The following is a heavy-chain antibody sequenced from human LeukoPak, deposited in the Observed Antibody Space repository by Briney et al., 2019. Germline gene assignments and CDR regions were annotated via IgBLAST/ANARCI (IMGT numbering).Heavy chain of an antibody. J-gene: IGHJ4*02. CDR2: ISGSGGST. D-gene: IGHD6-19*01. CDR1: GFTFSSYG. V-gene: IGHV3-23*01. Sequence: GGSLRLSCAASGFTFSSYGMSWVRQAPGKGLEWVSAISGSGGSTYYADSVKGRFTISRDNSKNTLYLQMNSLRAEDTAVYYCARDREYSSGYYYFDYWGQGTLVTVSS. CDR3: ARDREYSSGYYYFDY.